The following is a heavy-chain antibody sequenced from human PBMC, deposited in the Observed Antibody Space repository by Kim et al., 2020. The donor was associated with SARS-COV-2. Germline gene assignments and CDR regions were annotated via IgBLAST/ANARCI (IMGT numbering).Heavy chain of an antibody. CDR2: IRSRIYRGYT. CDR1: GFTFSEYH. CDR3: GRDDCRRGSCDGDDN. J-gene: IGHJ5*01. D-gene: IGHD2-21*02. V-gene: IGHV3-49*04. Sequence: GGSLRLSCATSGFTFSEYHMGWVRQAPGKGLEWIGYIRSRIYRGYTEYVKCVCGISIITSKDSQNIELQEMNTVKTAVTDVSNVGRDDCRRGSCDGDDN.